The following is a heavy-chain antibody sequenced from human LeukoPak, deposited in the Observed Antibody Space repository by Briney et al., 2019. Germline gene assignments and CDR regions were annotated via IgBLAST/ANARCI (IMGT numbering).Heavy chain of an antibody. CDR1: GFTFSRYS. CDR3: ARSARLMKGVVEVTALDD. Sequence: TGGSLRLSCAASGFTFSRYSMSWVRQAPGKGLEWVSSISSSSSYIYYADSLKGRFTIARDNAKNSVYLEMNSLRADDTAVYYCARSARLMKGVVEVTALDDWGQGTLVTVSS. V-gene: IGHV3-21*01. CDR2: ISSSSSYI. J-gene: IGHJ4*02. D-gene: IGHD3-3*01.